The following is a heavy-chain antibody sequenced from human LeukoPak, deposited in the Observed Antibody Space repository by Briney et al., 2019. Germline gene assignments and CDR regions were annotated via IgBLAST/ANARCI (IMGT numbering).Heavy chain of an antibody. J-gene: IGHJ6*02. CDR3: ARRIQVAATHYYYYYGMDV. CDR2: ISYDGSNK. D-gene: IGHD2-15*01. V-gene: IGHV3-30*03. CDR1: GFTFSSYG. Sequence: GRSLRLSCAASGFTFSSYGMHWVRQAPGKGLEWVAVISYDGSNKYYADSVKGRFTISRDNSKNTLYLQMNSLRAEDTAVYYCARRIQVAATHYYYYYGMDVWGQGTTVTVSS.